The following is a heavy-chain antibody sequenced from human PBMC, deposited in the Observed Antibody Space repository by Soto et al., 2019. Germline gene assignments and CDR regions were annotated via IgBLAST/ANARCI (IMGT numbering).Heavy chain of an antibody. D-gene: IGHD3-10*01. CDR3: AKSYGPRSYYFPGIDY. CDR2: ITPGGDQT. CDR1: GFTFSSYD. V-gene: IGHV3-23*01. J-gene: IGHJ4*02. Sequence: EVKLLESGGGLIQPGGSLRLSCAASGFTFSSYDMNWVRQAPGKGLEWVSSITPGGDQTFYADSVKGRFTISRDNTRNTLFLQMNSLRAEDTARYYCAKSYGPRSYYFPGIDYWGQGTLVTVSS.